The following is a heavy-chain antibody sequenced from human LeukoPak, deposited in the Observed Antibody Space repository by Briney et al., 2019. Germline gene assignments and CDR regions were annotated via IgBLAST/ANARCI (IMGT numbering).Heavy chain of an antibody. Sequence: SETLSLACTVSGGSISGHYWSWIRRSPGKGLEWIGYIRYTGSTNYNPSLNSRVTMSVDTPHNQFSLRLTSVTAADTAVYYCARLHALGAEEFDPWGQGALVTVSS. CDR2: IRYTGST. CDR1: GGSISGHY. J-gene: IGHJ5*02. V-gene: IGHV4-59*11. CDR3: ARLHALGAEEFDP. D-gene: IGHD3-16*01.